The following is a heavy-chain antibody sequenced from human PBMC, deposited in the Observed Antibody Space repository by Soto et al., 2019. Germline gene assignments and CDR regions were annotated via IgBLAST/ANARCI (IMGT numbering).Heavy chain of an antibody. CDR3: ARGSVVAATLFDY. J-gene: IGHJ4*02. CDR2: IYYSGST. V-gene: IGHV4-31*03. Sequence: SETLSLTCTVSGGSISSGGYYWSWIRQHPGKGLEWIGYIYYSGSTYYNPSLKSRVTISVDTSKNQFSLKLSSVTAADTAVYYCARGSVVAATLFDYWGRGTLVTVS. D-gene: IGHD2-15*01. CDR1: GGSISSGGYY.